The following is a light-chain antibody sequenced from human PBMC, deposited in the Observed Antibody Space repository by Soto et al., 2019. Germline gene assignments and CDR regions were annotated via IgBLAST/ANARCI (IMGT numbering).Light chain of an antibody. CDR3: QQYNNWPT. J-gene: IGKJ1*01. Sequence: TVMTHSPDILSVSPLESATLSFRASRDVSTNLAWYQQKPGQAPRLLIYDASNRATGIPARFSGSGSGTDFTLTISSLQSEDFAVYYCQQYNNWPTFGQGTKVDIK. CDR2: DAS. V-gene: IGKV3D-15*01. CDR1: RDVSTN.